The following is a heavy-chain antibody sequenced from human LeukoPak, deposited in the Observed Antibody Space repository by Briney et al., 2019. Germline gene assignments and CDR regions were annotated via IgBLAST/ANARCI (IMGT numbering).Heavy chain of an antibody. CDR2: INPNSGGT. J-gene: IGHJ4*02. Sequence: ASVKVSCKASGYTFTGYYMHWVRQAPGQGLEWMGWINPNSGGTNYAQKFQGRVTMTRDTSISTAYMELSRLRSDDTAVYYCAPRIEVAGSDFDYWGQGTLVTVSS. CDR1: GYTFTGYY. CDR3: APRIEVAGSDFDY. D-gene: IGHD6-19*01. V-gene: IGHV1-2*02.